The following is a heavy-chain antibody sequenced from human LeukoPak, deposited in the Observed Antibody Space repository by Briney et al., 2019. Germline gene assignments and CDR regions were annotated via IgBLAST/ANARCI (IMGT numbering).Heavy chain of an antibody. V-gene: IGHV1-24*01. CDR2: FDPEDGET. CDR3: ATDRGIGIAFDY. Sequence: ASVKVSCKVSGYTLTELSMHWVRQAPGKGLEWMGGFDPEDGETIYAQKSQGRVTMTEDTSTDTAYMELSSLRSEDTAVYYCATDRGIGIAFDYWGQGTLVTVSS. J-gene: IGHJ4*02. CDR1: GYTLTELS. D-gene: IGHD6-13*01.